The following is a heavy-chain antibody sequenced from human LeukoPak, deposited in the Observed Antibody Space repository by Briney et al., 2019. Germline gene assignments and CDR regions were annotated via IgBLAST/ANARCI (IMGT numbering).Heavy chain of an antibody. V-gene: IGHV4-4*07. CDR2: IYTSGST. D-gene: IGHD3-10*01. CDR1: GGSISSYY. Sequence: SETLSLTCTVSGGSISSYYWSWIRQPAGKGLEWIGRIYTSGSTNYNPSLKSRVTMSVDTSKNQFSLKLSSVTAADTAVYYCARGHNYYGSGSYYTDYWGQGTLVTVSS. CDR3: ARGHNYYGSGSYYTDY. J-gene: IGHJ4*02.